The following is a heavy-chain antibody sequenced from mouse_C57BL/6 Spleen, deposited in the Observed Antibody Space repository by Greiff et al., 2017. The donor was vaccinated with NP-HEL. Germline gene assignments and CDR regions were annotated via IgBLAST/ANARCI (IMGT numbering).Heavy chain of an antibody. J-gene: IGHJ2*01. CDR2: INPNNGGT. V-gene: IGHV1-26*01. Sequence: VQLHQSGPELVKPGASVKISCKASGYTFTDYYMNWVKQSHGKSLEWIGDINPNNGGTSYNQKFKGKATLTVDKSSSTAYMELRSLTSEDSAVYYFAFYYGSSIFDYWGQGTTLTVSS. CDR3: AFYYGSSIFDY. CDR1: GYTFTDYY. D-gene: IGHD1-1*01.